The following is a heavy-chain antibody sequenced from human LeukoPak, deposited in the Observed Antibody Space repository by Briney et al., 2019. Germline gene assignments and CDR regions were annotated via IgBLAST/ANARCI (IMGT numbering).Heavy chain of an antibody. CDR1: GYTFTSYG. CDR3: ARALLSYYHGSGSYYKSYYFDY. J-gene: IGHJ4*02. V-gene: IGHV1-18*01. D-gene: IGHD3-10*01. CDR2: ISAYNGNT. Sequence: ASVKVSCKASGYTFTSYGISWVRQAPGQGLEWTGWISAYNGNTNYAQKLQGRVTMTTDTSTSTAYMELRSLRSDDTAVYYCARALLSYYHGSGSYYKSYYFDYWGQGTLVTVSS.